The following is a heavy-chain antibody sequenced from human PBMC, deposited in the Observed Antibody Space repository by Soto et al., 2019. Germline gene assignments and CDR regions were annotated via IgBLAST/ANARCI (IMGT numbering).Heavy chain of an antibody. CDR1: VRSISSYY. Sequence: QVQLQESGPGLVKPSETLSLTCTVSVRSISSYYWSWIRQPPGKGLEWIGYIYYRVSTNYNPSLKSRVTLSVDASKNQFSLKLSSVAAADTAVYYCARRYGDSFDYWGQGTLVTVSS. CDR2: IYYRVST. CDR3: ARRYGDSFDY. V-gene: IGHV4-59*08. D-gene: IGHD3-10*01. J-gene: IGHJ4*02.